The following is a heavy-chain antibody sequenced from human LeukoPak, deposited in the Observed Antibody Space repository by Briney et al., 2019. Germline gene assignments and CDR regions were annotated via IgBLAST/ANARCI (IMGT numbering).Heavy chain of an antibody. V-gene: IGHV3-30*18. CDR3: AKSRDWFSNWFDP. Sequence: GGSLRLSCAASGFTFSSYGMHWVRQAPGKGLEWVAVISYDGSNKYYADSVKGRSTISRDNSKNTLYLQMNSLRAEDTAVYYCAKSRDWFSNWFDPWGQGTLVTVSS. CDR1: GFTFSSYG. CDR2: ISYDGSNK. J-gene: IGHJ5*02. D-gene: IGHD3-9*01.